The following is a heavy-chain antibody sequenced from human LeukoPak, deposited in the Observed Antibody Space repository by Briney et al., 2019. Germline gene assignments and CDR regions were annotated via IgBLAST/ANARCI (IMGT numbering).Heavy chain of an antibody. CDR1: GFTFSSYW. J-gene: IGHJ4*02. V-gene: IGHV3-7*01. CDR2: IKQDGSEK. CDR3: ARDGGFYGTGPTY. Sequence: PGGSLRLSCAASGFTFSSYWMSWVRQAPGKGLEWVANIKQDGSEKYYVDSVKGRFTISRDNAKNLLYLQMNSLRAEDTAVYYCARDGGFYGTGPTYWGQGTLVTVSS. D-gene: IGHD3-16*01.